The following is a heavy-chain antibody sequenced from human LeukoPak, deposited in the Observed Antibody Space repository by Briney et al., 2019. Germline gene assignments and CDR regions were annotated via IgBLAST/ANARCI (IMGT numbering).Heavy chain of an antibody. CDR3: ARDLPYYDILTGLGVGMDV. V-gene: IGHV3-33*01. CDR2: IWYDGSNK. J-gene: IGHJ6*02. D-gene: IGHD3-9*01. CDR1: GFTFSSYG. Sequence: GGSPRLSCAASGFTFSSYGVHWVRQAPGKGLEWVAVIWYDGSNKYYADSVRGRFTISRDNSKNTLYLQMNSLRAEDTAVYYCARDLPYYDILTGLGVGMDVWGQGTTVTVSS.